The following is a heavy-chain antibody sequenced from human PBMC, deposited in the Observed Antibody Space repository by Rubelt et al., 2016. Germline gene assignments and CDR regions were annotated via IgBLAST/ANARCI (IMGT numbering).Heavy chain of an antibody. V-gene: IGHV4-34*01. D-gene: IGHD2-15*01. CDR3: AKERCRGGNGYLGY. Sequence: QVQLQQWGAGVLKPSETLSLTCAVYGGSLNGYYWSWFRQAPGKGLEWIGEVNHNGNTNYNPSLTSRLTISLDTSKSQFSLKLSSGHSADTAVYYCAKERCRGGNGYLGYWGQGTRVTVSS. J-gene: IGHJ4*02. CDR2: VNHNGNT. CDR1: GGSLNGYY.